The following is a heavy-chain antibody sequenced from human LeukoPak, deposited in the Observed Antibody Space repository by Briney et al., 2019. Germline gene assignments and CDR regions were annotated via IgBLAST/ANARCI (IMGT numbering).Heavy chain of an antibody. V-gene: IGHV4-30-4*08. Sequence: SETLSLTCIVSGGSINTANYYWTWIRQPPGKGLEWIGYISYSGTPYYNPSLNSRVTISLDTSKNQFSLRLNSVTAADTAMYDCARGAGIAAAGVIYWGRGTLVTVSS. J-gene: IGHJ4*02. CDR1: GGSINTANYY. D-gene: IGHD6-13*01. CDR2: ISYSGTP. CDR3: ARGAGIAAAGVIY.